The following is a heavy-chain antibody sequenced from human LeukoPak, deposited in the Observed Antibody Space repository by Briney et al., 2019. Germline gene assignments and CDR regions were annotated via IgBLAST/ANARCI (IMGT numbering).Heavy chain of an antibody. V-gene: IGHV3-21*01. CDR2: ISSSSSYI. CDR1: GFTFSSYS. CDR3: VKDRTAFMVGAEPFDI. J-gene: IGHJ3*02. Sequence: GGSLRPSCAASGFTFSSYSMNWVRQAPGKGLEWVSSISSSSSYIYYADSVKGRFTVSRDNSKNTLFLQMTSLRVNDTGVYYCVKDRTAFMVGAEPFDIWGPGTMVIVSS. D-gene: IGHD3-10*01.